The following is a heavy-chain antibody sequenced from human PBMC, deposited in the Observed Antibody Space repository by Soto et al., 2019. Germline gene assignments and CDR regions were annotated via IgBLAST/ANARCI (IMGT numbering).Heavy chain of an antibody. CDR1: GFTFSSYA. D-gene: IGHD3-10*01. CDR2: ISGSGGST. J-gene: IGHJ4*02. V-gene: IGHV3-23*01. Sequence: LRLSCAASGFTFSSYAMSWVRQAPGKGLEWVSAISGSGGSTYYADSVKGRFTISRDNSKNTLYLQMNSLRAEDTAVYYCAISVGGYYYGAFDYWGQGTLVTVSS. CDR3: AISVGGYYYGAFDY.